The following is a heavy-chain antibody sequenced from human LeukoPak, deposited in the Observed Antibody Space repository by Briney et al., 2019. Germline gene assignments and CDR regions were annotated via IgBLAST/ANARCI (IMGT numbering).Heavy chain of an antibody. CDR3: AGERYYYDSSGPGTFDY. CDR1: GDSITGYY. D-gene: IGHD3-22*01. CDR2: IYYTGNT. Sequence: PSETLSLTCSVSGDSITGYYWGWIRQPPGKGLEWIGNIYYTGNTYYNSSLKSRVTISLDTSKNQFSLKLSSVTAADTAVYYCAGERYYYDSSGPGTFDYWGQGTLVTVSS. J-gene: IGHJ4*02. V-gene: IGHV4-59*12.